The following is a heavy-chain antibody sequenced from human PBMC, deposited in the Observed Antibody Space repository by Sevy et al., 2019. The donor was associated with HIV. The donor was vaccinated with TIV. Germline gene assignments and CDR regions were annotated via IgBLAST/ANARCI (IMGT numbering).Heavy chain of an antibody. J-gene: IGHJ4*02. CDR3: ASGPSVGGRASLAVAGHTDY. D-gene: IGHD6-19*01. CDR1: GYTFTGYY. Sequence: AAVKVSCKASGYTFTGYYMHWVRQAPGQGLEWMGWINPNSGGTNYAQKFQGRVTMTRDTSISTAYMELSRLRSDDTAVYYRASGPSVGGRASLAVAGHTDYWGQGTLVTVSS. V-gene: IGHV1-2*02. CDR2: INPNSGGT.